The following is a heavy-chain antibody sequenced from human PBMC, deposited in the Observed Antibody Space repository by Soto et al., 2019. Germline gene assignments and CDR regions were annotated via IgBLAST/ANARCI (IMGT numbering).Heavy chain of an antibody. CDR3: ATGKAFYYDTSRY. Sequence: GGSLRLSCAASGFTFSTLPIHWVRQAPGEGLEWVAAISKDGSTTDYADSVKGRFTIPRDNSKNTLYLQMTSLKPEDTALYYCATGKAFYYDTSRYWGQGTLVTVSS. V-gene: IGHV3-30-3*01. D-gene: IGHD3-22*01. J-gene: IGHJ4*02. CDR1: GFTFSTLP. CDR2: ISKDGSTT.